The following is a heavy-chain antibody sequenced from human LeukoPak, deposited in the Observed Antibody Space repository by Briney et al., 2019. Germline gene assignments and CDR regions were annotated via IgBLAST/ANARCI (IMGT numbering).Heavy chain of an antibody. Sequence: GSLRLSCAASGFSFSNYWMHWVRQAPGKGLVWVSYINGDGSRIGLADSVKGRFTISRDNAKNSLYLQMNSLRAEDTAVYYCARDKFGDSTIGYWGQGTLVTVSS. D-gene: IGHD3-16*01. CDR3: ARDKFGDSTIGY. V-gene: IGHV3-74*01. J-gene: IGHJ4*02. CDR2: INGDGSRI. CDR1: GFSFSNYW.